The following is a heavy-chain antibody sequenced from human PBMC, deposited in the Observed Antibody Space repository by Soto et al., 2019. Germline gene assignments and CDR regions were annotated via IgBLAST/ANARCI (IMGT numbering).Heavy chain of an antibody. D-gene: IGHD5-12*01. J-gene: IGHJ6*02. CDR3: VRQTGDGYTEYFYYPLDV. CDR2: IYPGDSNI. V-gene: IGHV5-51*01. CDR1: GCSFTNYG. Sequence: VELLKGCWSASGCSFTNYGIRWMRKIPGKGLEWMGIIYPGDSNIKYSPSFQGQVTISADKSITTAYLQWSSLKASDTAKYCCVRQTGDGYTEYFYYPLDVSGQGTTVTVSS.